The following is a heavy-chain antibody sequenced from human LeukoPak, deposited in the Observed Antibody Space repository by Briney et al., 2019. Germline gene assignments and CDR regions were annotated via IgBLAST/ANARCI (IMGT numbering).Heavy chain of an antibody. CDR1: GFTFSDYY. CDR3: AREYYDFWSGPLYGMDV. Sequence: GGSLRLSCAASGFTFSDYYMSWIRQAPGKGLEWVSYISSSGSTIYYADSVKGRFTISRDNAKNSLYLQMNSLRAEDTAVYYCAREYYDFWSGPLYGMDVWGQGTTVTVSS. D-gene: IGHD3-3*01. J-gene: IGHJ6*02. V-gene: IGHV3-11*01. CDR2: ISSSGSTI.